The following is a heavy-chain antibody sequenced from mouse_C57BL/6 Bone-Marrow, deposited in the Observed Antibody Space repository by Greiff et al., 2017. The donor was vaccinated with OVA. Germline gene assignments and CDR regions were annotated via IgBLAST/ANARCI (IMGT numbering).Heavy chain of an antibody. J-gene: IGHJ3*01. D-gene: IGHD2-4*01. CDR1: GYSITSGYY. V-gene: IGHV3-6*01. CDR3: AREEAYYDYAWFAY. CDR2: ISYDGSN. Sequence: ESGPGLVKPSQSLSLTCSVTGYSITSGYYWNWIRQFPGNKLEWMGYISYDGSNNYNPSLKNRISITRDTSKNQFFLKLNSVTTEDTATYYCAREEAYYDYAWFAYWGQGTLVTVSA.